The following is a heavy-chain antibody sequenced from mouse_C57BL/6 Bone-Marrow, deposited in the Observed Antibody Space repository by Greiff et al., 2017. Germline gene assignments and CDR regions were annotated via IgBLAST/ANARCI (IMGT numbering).Heavy chain of an antibody. J-gene: IGHJ1*03. CDR3: ARGGLYYGSSDWYFWV. V-gene: IGHV1-77*01. D-gene: IGHD1-1*01. CDR1: GYTFTDYY. Sequence: QVQLQQSGAELVKPGASVKISCKASGYTFTDYYINWVKQRPGQGLEWIGKIGPGSGSTYYNEKFKGKATLTADKSSSTAYMQLSSLTSEDAAVYFSARGGLYYGSSDWYFWVWGTGTTVTVSS. CDR2: IGPGSGST.